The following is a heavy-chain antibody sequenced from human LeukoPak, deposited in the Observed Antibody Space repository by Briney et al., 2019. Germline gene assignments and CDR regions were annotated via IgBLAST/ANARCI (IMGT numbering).Heavy chain of an antibody. V-gene: IGHV3-30*02. CDR2: IRYDGSNK. Sequence: PGTSLRLSCAASGFTFRNYGMHWVRLAPGKGLEWVAFIRYDGSNKYYADSVKGRFTISRDNSKNTVYLQMNSLRGEDTAVYYCAKDRSPHYVFWSGYSGRYFDHWGQGTLVTVSS. D-gene: IGHD3-3*01. CDR1: GFTFRNYG. CDR3: AKDRSPHYVFWSGYSGRYFDH. J-gene: IGHJ4*02.